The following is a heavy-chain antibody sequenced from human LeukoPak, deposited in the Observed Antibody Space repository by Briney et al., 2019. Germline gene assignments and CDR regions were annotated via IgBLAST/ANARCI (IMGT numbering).Heavy chain of an antibody. Sequence: QPGGSLRLSCAASGFTFSSSAMNWVRQAPGKGLEWVSAISGGGGTTYYADSVKGRFTISRDNSKNTLFLQMNSLRAEDTAVYYCAKDREGLSSGYDLEYFDYWGQGTLVTVSS. CDR1: GFTFSSSA. D-gene: IGHD5-12*01. J-gene: IGHJ4*02. CDR2: ISGGGGTT. CDR3: AKDREGLSSGYDLEYFDY. V-gene: IGHV3-23*01.